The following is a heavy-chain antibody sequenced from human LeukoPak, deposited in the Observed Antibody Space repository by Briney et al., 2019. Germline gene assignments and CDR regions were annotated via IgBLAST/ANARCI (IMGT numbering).Heavy chain of an antibody. D-gene: IGHD2-15*01. J-gene: IGHJ5*02. CDR1: GGSFSGYY. CDR3: ARGAARYCSGGSCRNWFDP. CDR2: INHSGST. V-gene: IGHV4-34*01. Sequence: SETLSLTCAVYGGSFSGYYWSWIRQPPGKGLGWIGEINHSGSTNYNPSLKSRVTISVDTSKNQFSLKLSSVTAADTAVYYCARGAARYCSGGSCRNWFDPWGQGTLVTVSS.